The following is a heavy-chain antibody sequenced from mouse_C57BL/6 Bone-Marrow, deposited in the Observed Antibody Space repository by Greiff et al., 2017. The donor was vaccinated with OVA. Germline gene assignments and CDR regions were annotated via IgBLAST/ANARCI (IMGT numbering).Heavy chain of an antibody. D-gene: IGHD2-13*01. CDR1: GYTFTSYG. J-gene: IGHJ3*01. V-gene: IGHV1-81*01. CDR2: IYPRSGNT. Sequence: QVQLQQSGAELARPGASVKLSCMASGYTFTSYGICWVKQRTGQGLWWIGEIYPRSGNTYYNEKFKGKASLTADTSTSTAYMELRRLTSEDSAVYFCAREVIGAWFAYWGQGTLVTVSA. CDR3: AREVIGAWFAY.